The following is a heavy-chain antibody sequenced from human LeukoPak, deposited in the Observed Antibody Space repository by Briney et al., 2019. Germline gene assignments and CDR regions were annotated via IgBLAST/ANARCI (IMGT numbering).Heavy chain of an antibody. CDR3: AKAYYYDSRYFDY. D-gene: IGHD3-22*01. J-gene: IGHJ4*02. V-gene: IGHV3-9*01. Sequence: PGRSLRLSCAASGFTFDDYAMHWVRQAPGKGLEWVSGISWNSGSIGYADSVKGRFTISRDNSKNTLYLQMNSLRAEDTAVYYCAKAYYYDSRYFDYWGQGTLVTVSS. CDR1: GFTFDDYA. CDR2: ISWNSGSI.